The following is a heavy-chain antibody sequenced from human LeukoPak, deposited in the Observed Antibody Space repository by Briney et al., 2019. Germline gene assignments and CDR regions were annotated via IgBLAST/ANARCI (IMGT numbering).Heavy chain of an antibody. CDR3: ARGYCSSTSCYAGWFDP. V-gene: IGHV1-69*13. Sequence: ASVKVSCKASGGTFISYAISWVRQAPGQGLEWMGGIIPIFGTANYAQKFQGRVTITADESTSTAYMELSSLRSEDTAVYYCARGYCSSTSCYAGWFDPWGREPWSPSPQ. CDR1: GGTFISYA. D-gene: IGHD2-2*01. CDR2: IIPIFGTA. J-gene: IGHJ5*02.